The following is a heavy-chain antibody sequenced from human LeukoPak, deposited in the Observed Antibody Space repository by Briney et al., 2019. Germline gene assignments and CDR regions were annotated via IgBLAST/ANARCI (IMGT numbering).Heavy chain of an antibody. CDR1: GYTLASYS. J-gene: IGHJ6*02. Sequence: EASVKVSCKTSGYTLASYSMSWVRQAPGQGLEWVGTLNPSGDSTYYAQKFQGRVTMTRDTSTSTVYMELSNLRSEDTAVYYCARGPPPRITMVRGVMDVWGQGTTVTVSS. CDR3: ARGPPPRITMVRGVMDV. CDR2: LNPSGDST. D-gene: IGHD3-10*01. V-gene: IGHV1-46*01.